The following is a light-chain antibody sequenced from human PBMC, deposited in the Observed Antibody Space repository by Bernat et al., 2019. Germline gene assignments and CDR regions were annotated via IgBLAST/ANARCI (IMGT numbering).Light chain of an antibody. Sequence: QAGLTQPPSVSKGLRQTATLTCTGNSNSVGYQGAAWLQQHQGHPPKLLSDRNNNLPPGISERFSASRSGSTASLTITGLQPEDEADYYCSAWDSSLSAWVFGGGTKLTVL. V-gene: IGLV10-54*04. CDR3: SAWDSSLSAWV. CDR1: SNSVGYQG. CDR2: RNN. J-gene: IGLJ3*02.